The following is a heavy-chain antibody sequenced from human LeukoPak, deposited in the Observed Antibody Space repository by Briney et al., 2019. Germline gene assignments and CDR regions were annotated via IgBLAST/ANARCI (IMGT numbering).Heavy chain of an antibody. V-gene: IGHV4-61*09. Sequence: PSETLSLTCAVSGGSISSGSYYWSWIRQPAGKGLEWIGHIYISGTTNYNPSLKSRVTISLDTFRNHFSLKLSSVTAADTAVYYCARGIVSCGTSSCHWSSGRFDPWGQGTLVTVSS. CDR2: IYISGTT. CDR3: ARGIVSCGTSSCHWSSGRFDP. J-gene: IGHJ5*02. CDR1: GGSISSGSYY. D-gene: IGHD6-19*01.